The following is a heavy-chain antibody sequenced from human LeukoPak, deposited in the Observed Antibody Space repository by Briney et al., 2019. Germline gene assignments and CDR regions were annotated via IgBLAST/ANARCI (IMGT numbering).Heavy chain of an antibody. J-gene: IGHJ4*02. CDR1: GFTFSSYA. D-gene: IGHD3-10*01. CDR2: ISGSGGST. CDR3: AKRPIYGSGSYYSDY. V-gene: IGHV3-23*01. Sequence: PGGSLRLSGAAAGFTFSSYAMSWVRQAQGKGLEWVSAISGSGGSTYYADSVKGRFTISRDNSKNTLYLQMNSLRAEDTAVYYCAKRPIYGSGSYYSDYWGQGTLVTVSS.